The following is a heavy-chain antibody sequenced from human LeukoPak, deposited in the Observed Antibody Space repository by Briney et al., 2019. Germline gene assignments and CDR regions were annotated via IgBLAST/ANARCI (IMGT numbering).Heavy chain of an antibody. CDR1: GFTFSSYS. J-gene: IGHJ3*02. CDR2: ISSSSSYI. D-gene: IGHD2-21*02. Sequence: GESLRLSCAASGFTFSSYSMNWVRQAPGKGLEWVSSISSSSSYIYYADSVKGRFTISRDNAKNSLYLQMNSLRAEDTAVYYCARDCGGDCYVKDAFDIWGQGTMVTVSS. V-gene: IGHV3-21*01. CDR3: ARDCGGDCYVKDAFDI.